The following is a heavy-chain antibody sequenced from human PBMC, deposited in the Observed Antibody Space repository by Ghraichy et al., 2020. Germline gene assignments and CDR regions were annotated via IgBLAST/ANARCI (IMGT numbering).Heavy chain of an antibody. CDR3: ARAEHCSPTSCSMLFYF. J-gene: IGHJ4*02. CDR1: GYPFTNNG. CDR2: ISAYSGAT. D-gene: IGHD2-2*01. V-gene: IGHV1-18*04. Sequence: ASVKVSCTASGYPFTNNGITWVRQAPGQGLEWMAWISAYSGATKFAQKFQGRVTLTTDTSTSTAYMELRSLTSDDTAVYYCARAEHCSPTSCSMLFYFWGQGTLVTVSS.